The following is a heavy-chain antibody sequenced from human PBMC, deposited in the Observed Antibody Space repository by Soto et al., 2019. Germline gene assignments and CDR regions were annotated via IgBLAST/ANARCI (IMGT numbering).Heavy chain of an antibody. J-gene: IGHJ4*02. Sequence: PSETLSLTCTVSGGSVSSGSYYWSWIRQPPGKGLEWIGYIYYSGSTNYNPSLKSRVTISVDTSKNQFSLKLSSVTAADTAVYYCARGPVRQSLPGSSSYYFDYWGQGTLVTVSS. CDR1: GGSVSSGSYY. CDR3: ARGPVRQSLPGSSSYYFDY. CDR2: IYYSGST. D-gene: IGHD3-10*01. V-gene: IGHV4-61*01.